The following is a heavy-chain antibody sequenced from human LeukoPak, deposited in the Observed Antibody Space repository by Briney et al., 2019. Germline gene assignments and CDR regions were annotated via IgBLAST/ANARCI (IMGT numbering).Heavy chain of an antibody. V-gene: IGHV3-15*01. D-gene: IGHD3-22*01. J-gene: IGHJ4*02. CDR1: GFTFSNAW. CDR3: TAYYYDSSGYAKDY. CDR2: IKSKTDGGTT. Sequence: PGGSLRLSCAASGFTFSNAWMSWVRQAPGKRLEWVGRIKSKTDGGTTDYAAPVKGRFTISRDDSKNTLYLQMNSLKTEDTAVYYCTAYYYDSSGYAKDYWGQGTLVTVSS.